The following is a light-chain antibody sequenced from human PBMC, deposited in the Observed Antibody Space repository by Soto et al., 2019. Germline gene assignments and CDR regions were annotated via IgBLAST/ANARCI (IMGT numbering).Light chain of an antibody. J-gene: IGKJ2*01. CDR1: QSISNY. Sequence: DIQMTQSPSSLSASVGDRVTITCRASQSISNYLNWYQQKPGKAPKLLIYAASTLQSGVPSRFSGSGSGTDFTLTISSLQPEDFATYYCQQSYSSLAMYTFGQGTKLEIK. CDR2: AAS. CDR3: QQSYSSLAMYT. V-gene: IGKV1-39*01.